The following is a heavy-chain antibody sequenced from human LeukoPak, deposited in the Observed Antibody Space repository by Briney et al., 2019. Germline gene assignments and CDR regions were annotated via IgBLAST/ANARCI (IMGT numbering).Heavy chain of an antibody. V-gene: IGHV4-59*08. CDR1: GFTVSSNY. D-gene: IGHD6-19*01. CDR2: IYYSGST. J-gene: IGHJ5*02. Sequence: NPGGSLRLSCAASGFTVSSNYMSWVRQAPGKGLEWIGYIYYSGSTNYNPSLKSRVTISVDTSKNQFSLKLSSVTAADTAVYYCARHEGAGLADRSRSGWFDPWGQGTLVTVSS. CDR3: ARHEGAGLADRSRSGWFDP.